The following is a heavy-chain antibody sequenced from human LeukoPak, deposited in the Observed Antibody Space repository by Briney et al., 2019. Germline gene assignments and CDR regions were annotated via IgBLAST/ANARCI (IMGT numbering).Heavy chain of an antibody. V-gene: IGHV4-34*01. D-gene: IGHD3-22*01. Sequence: GSLRLSCAASGFTFSSYGMHWVRQPPGKGLEWIGEINHSGSTNYNPSLKSRVTISVDTSKNQFSLKLSSVTAADTAVYYCARRYGSIGYYDRSGRNYYFDYWGQGTLVTVSS. CDR1: GFTFSSYG. J-gene: IGHJ4*02. CDR2: INHSGST. CDR3: ARRYGSIGYYDRSGRNYYFDY.